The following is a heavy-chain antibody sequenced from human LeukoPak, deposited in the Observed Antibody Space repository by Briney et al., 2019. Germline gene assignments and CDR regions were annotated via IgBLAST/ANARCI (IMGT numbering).Heavy chain of an antibody. D-gene: IGHD3-10*01. Sequence: GGSLRLSCAASGFTFRNYVIHWVRQAPGKGLEWVAVTSSDLNVKLYADSVKGRFTISRDNSRSTLYLQMNSLRAEDTAVYYCAKGGSGYAFDIWGQGTMVTVSS. J-gene: IGHJ3*02. V-gene: IGHV3-30-3*01. CDR3: AKGGSGYAFDI. CDR1: GFTFRNYV. CDR2: TSSDLNVK.